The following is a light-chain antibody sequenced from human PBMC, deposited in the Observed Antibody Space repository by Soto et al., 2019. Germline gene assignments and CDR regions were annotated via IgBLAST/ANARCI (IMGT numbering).Light chain of an antibody. V-gene: IGLV2-8*01. Sequence: QSVLTQPPSASGSPGQTVTISCSGTSSDVGGYNYVSWYQQHPGKAPKLMIYEVTKRPSGVPDRFSGSKSGYTASLTVSGLQAEDEADYYCSSYAGSNMVFGGGTKVTVL. CDR3: SSYAGSNMV. J-gene: IGLJ2*01. CDR1: SSDVGGYNY. CDR2: EVT.